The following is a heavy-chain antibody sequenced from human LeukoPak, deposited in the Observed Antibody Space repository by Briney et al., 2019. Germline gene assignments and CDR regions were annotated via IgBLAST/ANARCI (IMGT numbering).Heavy chain of an antibody. CDR1: GGTFSSYA. D-gene: IGHD4-23*01. Sequence: ASVKVSCKASGGTFSSYAISWVRQAPGQGLEWMGGIIPIFGTANYAQKFQGRVTITADESTSTAYMELSSLRSEDTAVYYCARDKTVVTLTDAFDIWGQGTMVTVSS. J-gene: IGHJ3*02. CDR3: ARDKTVVTLTDAFDI. V-gene: IGHV1-69*13. CDR2: IIPIFGTA.